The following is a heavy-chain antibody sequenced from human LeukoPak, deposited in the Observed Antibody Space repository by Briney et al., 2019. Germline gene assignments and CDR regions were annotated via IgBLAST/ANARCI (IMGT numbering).Heavy chain of an antibody. CDR3: AIGDGNWFDP. D-gene: IGHD5-24*01. CDR2: IQNIGTT. CDR1: GGSLNSQY. V-gene: IGHV4-59*11. J-gene: IGHJ5*02. Sequence: SETLSLTCTVSGGSLNSQYWSWLRQPPGEGLEWIGYIQNIGTTNYNPSLKGRVSISIDTSRTQFSLKLTSVTAADTATYYCAIGDGNWFDPWGKGTLVTVSS.